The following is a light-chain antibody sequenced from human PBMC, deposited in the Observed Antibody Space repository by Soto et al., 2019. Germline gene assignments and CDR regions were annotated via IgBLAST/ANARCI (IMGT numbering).Light chain of an antibody. CDR2: AAS. J-gene: IGKJ5*01. Sequence: DIQMTHSPSSLSSSVGDRFTITCLASQSISSYLNWYQQKPGKAPKLLIYAASSLQSGVPSRFSGSGSGTDFTLTISSLQPEDFATYYCQQSYSTPGITFGQGTRLEI. CDR3: QQSYSTPGIT. CDR1: QSISSY. V-gene: IGKV1-39*01.